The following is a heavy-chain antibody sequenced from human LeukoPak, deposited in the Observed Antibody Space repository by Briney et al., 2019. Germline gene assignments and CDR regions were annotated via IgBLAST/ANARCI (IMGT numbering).Heavy chain of an antibody. CDR1: GGSFSGYY. Sequence: KPSETLSLTCAVYGGSFSGYYWSWIRQPPGKGLEWIGEINHSGGTNYNPSLKSRVTISVDTSKNQFSLKLNSVTAADTAVYYCARVRAAAGTSWFDPWGQGTLVTVSS. J-gene: IGHJ5*02. D-gene: IGHD6-13*01. CDR3: ARVRAAAGTSWFDP. CDR2: INHSGGT. V-gene: IGHV4-34*01.